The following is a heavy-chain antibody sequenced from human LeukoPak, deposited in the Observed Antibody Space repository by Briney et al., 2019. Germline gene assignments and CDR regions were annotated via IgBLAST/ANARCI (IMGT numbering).Heavy chain of an antibody. D-gene: IGHD6-25*01. CDR1: GFTFSNYA. Sequence: GGSLRLSCAASGFTFSNYAMNWVRQAPGKGLEWVSGISGNGGSTYYADSVKGRFTISRGNSKNTLYLQMNSLRAEDTAVYYCASFPGYPRWFDPWGQGTLVTVSS. V-gene: IGHV3-23*01. J-gene: IGHJ5*02. CDR2: ISGNGGST. CDR3: ASFPGYPRWFDP.